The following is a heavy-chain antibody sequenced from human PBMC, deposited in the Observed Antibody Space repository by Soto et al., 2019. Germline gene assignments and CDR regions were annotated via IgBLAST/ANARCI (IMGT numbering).Heavy chain of an antibody. Sequence: QVQLQQWGAGLLKPSETLSLTCAVYGGSFSGYYWSWIRQPPGKGLEWIGEINHSGSTNYNPSLKSRVPISVDTSKNQFSLKLSSVTAADTAVYYCARGADEDIVVVVAATKLYYFDYWGQGTLVTVSS. V-gene: IGHV4-34*01. CDR2: INHSGST. D-gene: IGHD2-15*01. J-gene: IGHJ4*02. CDR1: GGSFSGYY. CDR3: ARGADEDIVVVVAATKLYYFDY.